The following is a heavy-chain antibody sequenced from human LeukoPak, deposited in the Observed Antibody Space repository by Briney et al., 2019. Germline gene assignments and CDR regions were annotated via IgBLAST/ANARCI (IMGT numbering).Heavy chain of an antibody. V-gene: IGHV3-21*01. CDR1: GFTFSSYS. CDR2: ISSSSSYI. Sequence: PGGSLRLSCAASGFTFSSYSMNWVRQAPGKGLEWVSSISSSSSYIYYADSVKGRFTISRDNAKNSPYLQMNSLRAEDTAVYYCARDSGRGRIAARPFDYWGQGTLVTVSS. D-gene: IGHD6-6*01. J-gene: IGHJ4*02. CDR3: ARDSGRGRIAARPFDY.